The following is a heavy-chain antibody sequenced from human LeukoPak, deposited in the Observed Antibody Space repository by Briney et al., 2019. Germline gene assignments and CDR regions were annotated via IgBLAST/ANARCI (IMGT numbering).Heavy chain of an antibody. Sequence: SETLSLTCTVSGGSISSSTYYWGWIRQPPGKGLEWIGSIYYSGSTYYNPSLKSRVTISVDTSKNQFSLRLSSVTAADTAVYFCARPTFSGYYSGPFDIWGQGTIVTVSS. D-gene: IGHD3-22*01. CDR2: IYYSGST. J-gene: IGHJ3*02. V-gene: IGHV4-39*01. CDR3: ARPTFSGYYSGPFDI. CDR1: GGSISSSTYY.